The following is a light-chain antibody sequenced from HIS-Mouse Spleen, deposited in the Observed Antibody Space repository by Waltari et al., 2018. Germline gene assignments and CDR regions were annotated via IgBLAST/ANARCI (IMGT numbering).Light chain of an antibody. CDR1: ALPKQY. CDR2: KDS. Sequence: SYELTQPPSVSVSPGQTARITCPGDALPKQYAYWYQQKPGQAPALVIYKDSERPSGIPERFSGSSSGTTVTLTISGVQAEDEADYYCQSADSSGTYVVFGGGTKLTVL. CDR3: QSADSSGTYVV. V-gene: IGLV3-25*03. J-gene: IGLJ2*01.